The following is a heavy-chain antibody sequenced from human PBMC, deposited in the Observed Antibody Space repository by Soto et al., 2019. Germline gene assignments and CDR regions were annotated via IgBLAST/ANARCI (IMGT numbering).Heavy chain of an antibody. D-gene: IGHD3-3*01. J-gene: IGHJ6*02. V-gene: IGHV7-4-1*01. CDR1: GYTFTSYA. Sequence: GASVKVSCKASGYTFTSYAMNWVRQAPGQGLELMGWINTNTGNPTYAQGFTGRFVFSLDTSVSTAYLQICSLKAEDTAVYYCARDYGSSDFWSGYYGRGTYYYYGMDVWGQGTTVTVYS. CDR3: ARDYGSSDFWSGYYGRGTYYYYGMDV. CDR2: INTNTGNP.